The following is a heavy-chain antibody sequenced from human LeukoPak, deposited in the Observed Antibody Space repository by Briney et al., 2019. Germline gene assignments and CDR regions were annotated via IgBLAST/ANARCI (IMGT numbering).Heavy chain of an antibody. V-gene: IGHV3-23*01. CDR1: GFTFSSYA. CDR2: ISGRVAIT. J-gene: IGHJ3*02. D-gene: IGHD2-21*01. Sequence: GGSLRLSCAASGFTFSSYAMSWVRQAPGKGVEGVSDISGRVAITSSADSVTVLFTTSQDNSKNTLYLQMTSLRAEDTAVYYCAKEISEVVIANFLDPFDIWGQGTMVTVSS. CDR3: AKEISEVVIANFLDPFDI.